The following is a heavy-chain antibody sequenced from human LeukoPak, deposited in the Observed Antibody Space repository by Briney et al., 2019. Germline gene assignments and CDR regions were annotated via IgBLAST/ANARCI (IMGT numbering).Heavy chain of an antibody. D-gene: IGHD6-19*01. V-gene: IGHV4-59*08. CDR3: ARYGGSGWVIDN. J-gene: IGHJ4*02. CDR1: GFSISSDY. Sequence: PSETLSLTCTVSGFSISSDYWTWIRQPPTKGLEWIGYIYYNGATSYNPSLKSRVTMSVDTSKKHFSLKMTSVTAADTAVYYCARYGGSGWVIDNWGQGTLVTVSS. CDR2: IYYNGAT.